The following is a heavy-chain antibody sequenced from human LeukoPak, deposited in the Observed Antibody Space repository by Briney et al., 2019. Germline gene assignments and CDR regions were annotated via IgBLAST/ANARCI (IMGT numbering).Heavy chain of an antibody. CDR1: GGSFSGYY. Sequence: PSETLSLTCAVYGGSFSGYYWSWIRQPPGKGLEWIGEINHSGSTNYNPSLKSRVTISVDTSKNQFSLKLSSVTAADTAVYYCASLNLMTXXXAFDIWGQGTMVTVSS. J-gene: IGHJ3*02. CDR3: ASLNLMTXXXAFDI. CDR2: INHSGST. V-gene: IGHV4-34*01. D-gene: IGHD4-17*01.